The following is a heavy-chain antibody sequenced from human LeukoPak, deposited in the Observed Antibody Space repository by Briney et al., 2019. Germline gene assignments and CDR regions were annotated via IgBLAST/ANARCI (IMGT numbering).Heavy chain of an antibody. Sequence: HPGGSPRLSCGASGFTFGSYVMSWVRQAPGKGLDWVSSVSGSGGTTYYADSAKGRFTISRDNSKNTLYLQMNSLRAEDTAVYYCARAHTGSDVVDYWGQGTLVTVSS. J-gene: IGHJ4*02. CDR3: ARAHTGSDVVDY. CDR1: GFTFGSYV. V-gene: IGHV3-23*01. CDR2: VSGSGGTT. D-gene: IGHD1-26*01.